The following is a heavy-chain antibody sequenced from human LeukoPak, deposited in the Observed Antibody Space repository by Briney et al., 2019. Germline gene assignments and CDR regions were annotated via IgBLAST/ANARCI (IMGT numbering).Heavy chain of an antibody. CDR3: ARGRSITLLRGVAMSDGFDF. Sequence: GGSLRLSCAASGFTFSTYSMNWVRQAPGKGLEWVSFIDTTTNYIYYGASVKGRFTISRDNAKNSLYLQMNCLRAEDTAVYYCARGRSITLLRGVAMSDGFDFWGQGAMVTVSS. V-gene: IGHV3-21*01. J-gene: IGHJ3*01. D-gene: IGHD3-10*01. CDR2: IDTTTNYI. CDR1: GFTFSTYS.